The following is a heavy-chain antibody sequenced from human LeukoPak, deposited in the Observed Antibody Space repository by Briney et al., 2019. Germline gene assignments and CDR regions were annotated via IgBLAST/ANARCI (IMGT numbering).Heavy chain of an antibody. CDR1: EGTFSSYA. J-gene: IGHJ4*02. Sequence: SVKVSCKASEGTFSSYAISWVRQAPGQGLEWMGGIVPIFGTANYAQKFQGRVTITADESTSTAYMELSSLRSEDTAVYYCARVTAVAGLYHFDYWGQGTLVTVSS. V-gene: IGHV1-69*01. CDR2: IVPIFGTA. D-gene: IGHD6-19*01. CDR3: ARVTAVAGLYHFDY.